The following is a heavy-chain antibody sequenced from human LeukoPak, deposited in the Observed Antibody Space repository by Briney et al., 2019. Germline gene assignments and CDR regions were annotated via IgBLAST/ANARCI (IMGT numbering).Heavy chain of an antibody. CDR3: ARRRSSGWTKYYFDY. D-gene: IGHD6-19*01. CDR1: GGSISSSSYH. V-gene: IGHV4-39*07. J-gene: IGHJ4*02. CDR2: INHSGST. Sequence: SETLSLTCTVSGGSISSSSYHWGWIRQPPGKGLEWIGEINHSGSTNYNPSLKSRVTISVDTSKNQFSLKLSSVTAADTAVYYCARRRSSGWTKYYFDYWGQGTLVTVSS.